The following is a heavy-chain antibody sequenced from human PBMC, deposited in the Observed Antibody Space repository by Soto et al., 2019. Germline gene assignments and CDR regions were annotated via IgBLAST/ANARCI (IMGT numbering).Heavy chain of an antibody. J-gene: IGHJ6*02. Sequence: QVQLVQSGAEVKKPGSSVKVSCKASGGTFSSYAISWVRQAPGQGLEWMGGIIPISGTANYAQKFQGRVTITADESTRTADMELSSLSSEDTAVYYCARSQGSSTSLEIYYYYYYGMDVWGQGTTVTGSS. CDR3: ARSQGSSTSLEIYYYYYYGMDV. CDR2: IIPISGTA. V-gene: IGHV1-69*01. D-gene: IGHD2-2*01. CDR1: GGTFSSYA.